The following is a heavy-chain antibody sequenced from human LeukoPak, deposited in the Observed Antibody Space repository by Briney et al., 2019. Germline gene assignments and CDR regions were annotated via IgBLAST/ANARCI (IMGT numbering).Heavy chain of an antibody. CDR3: AKDLSVVVVALDY. CDR1: GFTFNSYR. Sequence: PGGSLRLSCAASGFTFNSYRMHWVRQAPRKELDWVAVISYDGSNKYYADSVKGRFTISRDNSKNTLYLQMNSLRAEDTAVYYCAKDLSVVVVALDYWGQGTLVTVSS. D-gene: IGHD2-15*01. CDR2: ISYDGSNK. J-gene: IGHJ4*02. V-gene: IGHV3-30*18.